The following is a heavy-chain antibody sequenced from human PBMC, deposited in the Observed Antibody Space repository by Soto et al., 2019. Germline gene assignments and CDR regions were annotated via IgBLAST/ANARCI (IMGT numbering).Heavy chain of an antibody. CDR2: IIPIFGTA. J-gene: IGHJ3*02. CDR3: ARGRYYDSSGYYDAFDI. CDR1: GGTFSSYA. D-gene: IGHD3-22*01. Sequence: GASVKVSCKASGGTFSSYAISWVRQAPGQGLEWMGGIIPIFGTANYAQKFQGRVTITADESTSTAYMELSSLRSEDTAVYYCARGRYYDSSGYYDAFDIWGQGTMVTVSS. V-gene: IGHV1-69*13.